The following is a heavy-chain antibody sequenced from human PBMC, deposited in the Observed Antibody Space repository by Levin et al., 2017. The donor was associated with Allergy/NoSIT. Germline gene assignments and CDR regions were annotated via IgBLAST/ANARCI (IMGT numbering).Heavy chain of an antibody. CDR1: GFTFKNFA. D-gene: IGHD3-22*01. J-gene: IGHJ4*02. V-gene: IGHV3-23*01. Sequence: GGSLRLSCAASGFTFKNFAMNWVRQAPGKGLEWVSSIRDSGSSPFYADSVKGRFTISRDNSKNTLYLQMNSLRAEDTAVYYCAKRGAGYYFDKSGYYHYYFDSWGQGTLVTVSS. CDR3: AKRGAGYYFDKSGYYHYYFDS. CDR2: IRDSGSSP.